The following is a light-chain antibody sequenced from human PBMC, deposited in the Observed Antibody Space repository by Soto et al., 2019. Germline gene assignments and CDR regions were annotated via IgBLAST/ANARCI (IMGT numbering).Light chain of an antibody. J-gene: IGKJ3*01. V-gene: IGKV3-15*01. CDR1: PSVNSN. CDR3: QQYSNWPFT. Sequence: EIVMTQSPATLSVSPGERATLSCRASPSVNSNLACYQQKPGQAPRLLIYHASARAIGIPARFSGSGSGTEFTLTISSLQSEDFAVYYCQQYSNWPFTFGPGTKVDIK. CDR2: HAS.